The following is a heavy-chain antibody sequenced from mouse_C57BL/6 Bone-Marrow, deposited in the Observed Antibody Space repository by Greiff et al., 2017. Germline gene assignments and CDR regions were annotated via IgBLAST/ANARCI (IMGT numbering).Heavy chain of an antibody. J-gene: IGHJ4*01. CDR1: GYSFTSYY. V-gene: IGHV1-66*01. D-gene: IGHD2-5*01. CDR3: ARVGAYYSNYGAMDY. CDR2: IYPGSGNT. Sequence: VQLQQSGPELVKPGASVKISCKASGYSFTSYYIHWVKQRPGQGLEWIGWIYPGSGNTKYNEKFKGKATLTADTSSSTAYMQLSSLTSEDSAVYYCARVGAYYSNYGAMDYWGQGTSVTVSS.